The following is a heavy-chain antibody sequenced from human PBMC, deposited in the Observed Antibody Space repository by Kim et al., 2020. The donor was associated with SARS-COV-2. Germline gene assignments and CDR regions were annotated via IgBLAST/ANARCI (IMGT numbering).Heavy chain of an antibody. D-gene: IGHD5-12*01. CDR1: GGSINNYY. V-gene: IGHV4-59*08. Sequence: SETLSHTCSVSGGSINNYYWTWIRQPPGKGLEWVGYVYYTGTTKFSPSLQSRAAISIDTSKNQFSLRLTSVTAADTAVYYCVRREGGYDPFDHWGPGILVTVAS. J-gene: IGHJ4*02. CDR2: VYYTGTT. CDR3: VRREGGYDPFDH.